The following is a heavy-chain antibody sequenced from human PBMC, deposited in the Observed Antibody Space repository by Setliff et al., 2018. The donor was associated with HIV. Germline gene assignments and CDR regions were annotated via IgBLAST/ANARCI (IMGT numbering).Heavy chain of an antibody. D-gene: IGHD5-18*01. Sequence: PSETLSLTCTVSGGSISGHYWSWIRQTPGKGLEWIGSIHYSGSNVNNPSLKSRITMSLDASKNQFSLKLSSVTAADTAVYYCARAVHRTAMETPRRSDAFDIWGQGTMVTVS. CDR3: ARAVHRTAMETPRRSDAFDI. V-gene: IGHV4-59*11. J-gene: IGHJ3*02. CDR1: GGSISGHY. CDR2: IHYSGSN.